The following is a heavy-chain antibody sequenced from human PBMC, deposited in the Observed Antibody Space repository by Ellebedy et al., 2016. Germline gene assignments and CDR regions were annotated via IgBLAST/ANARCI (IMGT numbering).Heavy chain of an antibody. D-gene: IGHD1-26*01. CDR1: GGSVSSSTYY. V-gene: IGHV4-39*01. Sequence: SETLSRTCTVSGGSVSSSTYYWGWIRQPPGKGLEWIGNIYYSGSTYYNPSLKGRVTISIATSKNQFSLHLNSVTPEDTAVYYCVRGRVSAFDIWGQGTMVTVSS. CDR3: VRGRVSAFDI. J-gene: IGHJ3*02. CDR2: IYYSGST.